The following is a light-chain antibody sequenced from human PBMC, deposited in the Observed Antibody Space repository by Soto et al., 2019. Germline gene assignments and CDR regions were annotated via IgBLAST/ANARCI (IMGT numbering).Light chain of an antibody. Sequence: IALTQSPGTLSLSPGERATLSCRASQSVNANYLAWYQQKPGQAPRLLIYGASSRATGIPDRFSGSGSGTDFTLTISRLEPEDFAVYYCSSPRTFGQGTKVEIK. V-gene: IGKV3-20*01. CDR1: QSVNANY. CDR3: SSPRT. J-gene: IGKJ1*01. CDR2: GAS.